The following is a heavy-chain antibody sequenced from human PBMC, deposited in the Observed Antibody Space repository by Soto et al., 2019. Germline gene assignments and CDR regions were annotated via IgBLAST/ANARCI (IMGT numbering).Heavy chain of an antibody. CDR3: AKGVPGIAVAGTGYFQH. V-gene: IGHV3-23*01. Sequence: GGSLRLSCAASGFTFSSYAMSWVRQAPGKGLEWVSAISGSGDSTYYADSVKGRFTISRDNSKNTLYLQMNSLRAEDTAVYYCAKGVPGIAVAGTGYFQHWGQGTLDTVSS. CDR2: ISGSGDST. J-gene: IGHJ1*01. D-gene: IGHD6-19*01. CDR1: GFTFSSYA.